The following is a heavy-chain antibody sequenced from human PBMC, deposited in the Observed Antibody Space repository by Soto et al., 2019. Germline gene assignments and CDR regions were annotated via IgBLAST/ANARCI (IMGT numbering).Heavy chain of an antibody. CDR3: ERAIWFGEPPGGGGMH. J-gene: IGHJ4*02. CDR2: INAGNGNT. Sequence: QVQLVQSGAEVKKPGASVKVSCKASGYTFTSYAMHWVRQAPGQRLEWMGWINAGNGNTKYSQKFQGRVTITRDTSASTAYMALSSVSSEDTAVYYCERAIWFGEPPGGGGMHWGQGTLVTVSS. CDR1: GYTFTSYA. V-gene: IGHV1-3*01. D-gene: IGHD3-10*01.